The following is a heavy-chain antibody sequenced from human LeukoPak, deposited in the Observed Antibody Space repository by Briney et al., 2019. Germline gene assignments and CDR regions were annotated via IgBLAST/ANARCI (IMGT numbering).Heavy chain of an antibody. Sequence: SQTLSLTCTVSGGSISSYYWSWIRQPAGKRLEWIGRIYTIGSPTYNPSIKSRVTMSADTSKNQPSLKLSSVTAADTAVYYCARDYYDSSGYLFCDYWGQGTLVTVSS. D-gene: IGHD3-22*01. V-gene: IGHV4-4*07. CDR1: GGSISSYY. CDR2: IYTIGSP. CDR3: ARDYYDSSGYLFCDY. J-gene: IGHJ4*02.